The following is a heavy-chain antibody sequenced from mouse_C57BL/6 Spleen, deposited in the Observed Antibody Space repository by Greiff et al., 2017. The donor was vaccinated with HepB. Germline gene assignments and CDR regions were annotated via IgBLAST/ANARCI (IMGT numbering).Heavy chain of an antibody. Sequence: EVKLMESGGGLVKPGGSLKLSCAASGFTFSDYGMHWVRQAPEKGLEWVAYISSGSSTIYYADTVKGRFTISRDNAKNTLFLQMTSLRSEDTAMYYCARRFITTYYAMDYWGQGTSVTVSS. V-gene: IGHV5-17*01. J-gene: IGHJ4*01. CDR1: GFTFSDYG. CDR2: ISSGSSTI. CDR3: ARRFITTYYAMDY. D-gene: IGHD1-1*01.